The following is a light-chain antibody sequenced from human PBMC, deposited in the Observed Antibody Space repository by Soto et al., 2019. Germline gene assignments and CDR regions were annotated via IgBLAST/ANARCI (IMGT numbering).Light chain of an antibody. CDR1: QSVGSY. Sequence: EVVLTQSPATLSLSPGERATLSCRASQSVGSYLAWYQQKPGQAPRLLIYDASNRATGIPARFSGSGSGTDFTLTISSLEPEDFAVYYCQQRNNWPPGFTFGPGTKVDIK. CDR3: QQRNNWPPGFT. J-gene: IGKJ3*01. V-gene: IGKV3-11*01. CDR2: DAS.